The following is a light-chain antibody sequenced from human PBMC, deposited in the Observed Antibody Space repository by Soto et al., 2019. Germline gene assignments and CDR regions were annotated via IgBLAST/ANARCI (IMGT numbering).Light chain of an antibody. Sequence: SYELTQPPSVSVSPGQTASITCSGDKLGDKYACWYQQKPGQSPVLVIYQDNKRPSGIPERFSGSSSGDTATLTISGTQTMDEADYFCQAWDSSTAVFGTGTKVTVL. V-gene: IGLV3-1*01. CDR1: KLGDKY. CDR2: QDN. J-gene: IGLJ1*01. CDR3: QAWDSSTAV.